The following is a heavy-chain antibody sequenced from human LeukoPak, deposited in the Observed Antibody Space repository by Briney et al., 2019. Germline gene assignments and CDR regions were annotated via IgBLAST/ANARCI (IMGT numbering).Heavy chain of an antibody. D-gene: IGHD1-26*01. J-gene: IGHJ4*02. V-gene: IGHV3-33*06. Sequence: PGGSLRLSXAASGFTSSSYGMHWVSQAPGKGLEWVAVIWYDGSNKYYADSVKGRFTISRDNSKNTLYLQMNSLRAEDTAVYYCAKDGYSGSYYDTYFDYWGQGTLVTVSS. CDR1: GFTSSSYG. CDR3: AKDGYSGSYYDTYFDY. CDR2: IWYDGSNK.